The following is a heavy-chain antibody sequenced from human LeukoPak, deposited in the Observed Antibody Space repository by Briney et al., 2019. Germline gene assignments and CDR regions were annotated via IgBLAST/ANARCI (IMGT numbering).Heavy chain of an antibody. V-gene: IGHV4-39*01. CDR2: LYYSGRT. Sequence: PSETLSLTCTVSGGSNISSSYYWGWIRQPPGKGLGWIGSLYYSGRTYYNPSLKSRVTISGDTSKNQFSLKLSSVTAADTAVYYCARQISTYYDNSGYYGGIWFDPWGQGTLVTVSS. CDR1: GGSNISSSYY. D-gene: IGHD3-22*01. CDR3: ARQISTYYDNSGYYGGIWFDP. J-gene: IGHJ5*02.